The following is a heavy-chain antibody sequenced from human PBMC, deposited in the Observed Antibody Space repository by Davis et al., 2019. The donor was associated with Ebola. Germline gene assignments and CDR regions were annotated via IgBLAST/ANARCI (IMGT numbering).Heavy chain of an antibody. Sequence: PGGSLRLSCAASGFTFSSYSMNWVRQAPGKGLEWVSYISSSSSTIYYADSVKGRFTISRDNAKNSLYLQMNSLRDEDTAVYYCARADYNFWSGYQYADYWGQGTLVTVSS. CDR2: ISSSSSTI. CDR3: ARADYNFWSGYQYADY. CDR1: GFTFSSYS. D-gene: IGHD3-3*01. V-gene: IGHV3-48*02. J-gene: IGHJ4*02.